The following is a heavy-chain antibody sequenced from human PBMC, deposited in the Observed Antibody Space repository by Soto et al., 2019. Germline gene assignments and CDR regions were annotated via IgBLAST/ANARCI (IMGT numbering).Heavy chain of an antibody. CDR1: GGSFSGYY. Sequence: PSETLSLTCAVYGGSFSGYYWSWIRQPPGKGLEWIGEINHSGSTNYNPSLKSRVTISVDTSKNQFSLKLSSVTAADTAVYYCARGSLLGPPAYWGQGILVTVSS. CDR2: INHSGST. D-gene: IGHD1-26*01. CDR3: ARGSLLGPPAY. V-gene: IGHV4-34*01. J-gene: IGHJ4*02.